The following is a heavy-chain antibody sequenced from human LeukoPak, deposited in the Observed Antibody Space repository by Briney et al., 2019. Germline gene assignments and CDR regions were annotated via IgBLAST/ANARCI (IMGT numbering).Heavy chain of an antibody. D-gene: IGHD3-3*01. CDR2: IKEDGSEK. CDR3: ARGITISGVNINGDQFYFMDV. CDR1: GFTFRSYW. Sequence: GGSLRLSCAASGFTFRSYWMSWVRQAPGKGLEWVANIKEDGSEKYYADSVKGRLTISRDNAKNSLFLQTNSLRAEDTAVYYCARGITISGVNINGDQFYFMDVWGKGTTVTVSS. J-gene: IGHJ6*03. V-gene: IGHV3-7*01.